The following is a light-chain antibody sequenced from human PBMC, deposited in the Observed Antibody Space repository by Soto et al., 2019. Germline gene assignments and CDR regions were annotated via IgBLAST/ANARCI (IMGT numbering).Light chain of an antibody. Sequence: DIQMTQSPSTLSASVGDRINITCRASQSISSWLAWYQHKPGKAPKLLIYQASSLKSGVPSRFSGSGSGTEFTLTISNLQPDDSGSYHGQQYGRHYTFGQGTKLEIK. V-gene: IGKV1-5*03. CDR2: QAS. CDR3: QQYGRHYT. J-gene: IGKJ2*01. CDR1: QSISSW.